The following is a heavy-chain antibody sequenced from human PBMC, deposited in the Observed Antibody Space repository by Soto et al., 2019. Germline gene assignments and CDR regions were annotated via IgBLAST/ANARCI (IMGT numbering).Heavy chain of an antibody. Sequence: QVQLQESGPGLVKTSETLSLTCTVSGGSVSCGPYHWNWVRQPPGKGLEWIGHISYSGTANYNPSLRGRVIMATDTSMNQFSLRLTSVTAADTAVYYCMRSHGAYWGQGALVTVSP. D-gene: IGHD2-8*01. J-gene: IGHJ4*02. CDR3: MRSHGAY. CDR1: GGSVSCGPYH. V-gene: IGHV4-61*01. CDR2: ISYSGTA.